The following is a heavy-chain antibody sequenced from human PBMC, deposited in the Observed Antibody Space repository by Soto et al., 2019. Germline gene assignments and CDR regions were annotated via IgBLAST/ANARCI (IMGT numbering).Heavy chain of an antibody. V-gene: IGHV4-59*01. Sequence: SETLSLTCTVSGGSISSYYWSWIRQPPGKGLEWIGYIYYSGSTNYNPSLKSRVTISVDTSKNQFSLKLSSVTAADTAVYYCARGGSSSWYNLDYWGQGTLVTVSS. D-gene: IGHD6-13*01. CDR3: ARGGSSSWYNLDY. CDR2: IYYSGST. J-gene: IGHJ4*02. CDR1: GGSISSYY.